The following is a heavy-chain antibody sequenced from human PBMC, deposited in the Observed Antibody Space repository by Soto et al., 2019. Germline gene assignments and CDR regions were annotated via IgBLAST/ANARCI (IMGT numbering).Heavy chain of an antibody. V-gene: IGHV4-39*01. CDR1: GGSISSTDHY. CDR2: IYFAGST. J-gene: IGHJ6*02. CDR3: ARLVFHCLRGSCDDYSFYGLDV. D-gene: IGHD2-15*01. Sequence: SETLSLTCTVSGGSISSTDHYWGWVRQPPGKGLEWLGSIYFAGSTFHNPPLKSRATISVDTSRNQFSLRLTTVTASDTAVYYCARLVFHCLRGSCDDYSFYGLDVWGQGTTVTVSS.